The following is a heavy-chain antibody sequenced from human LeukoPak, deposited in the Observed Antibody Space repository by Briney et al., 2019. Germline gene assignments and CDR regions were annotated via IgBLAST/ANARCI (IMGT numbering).Heavy chain of an antibody. D-gene: IGHD4-17*01. J-gene: IGHJ3*02. CDR3: ARHFDNGDYKKTFDI. Sequence: PSETLSLTCSVFGGSISSTTYYWVWIRQPPGKGLECIASIHYTGRAYYNPSLKSRVTISADTSKNPFSLKLSPVTAADTAVYYCARHFDNGDYKKTFDIWGKGTMVTVSS. CDR2: IHYTGRA. CDR1: GGSISSTTYY. V-gene: IGHV4-39*01.